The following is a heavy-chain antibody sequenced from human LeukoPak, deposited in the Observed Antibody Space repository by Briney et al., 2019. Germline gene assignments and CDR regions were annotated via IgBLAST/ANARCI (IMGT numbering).Heavy chain of an antibody. V-gene: IGHV4-59*01. Sequence: SETLSLTCTVSGASISSYYWSWIRQPPGKAPYYIAYISYSGSTTYNPSLQSRVTISLDTSKNQFSLKLSSVTAADTAVYYCARLEHNTFDYWGQGSLVTVSS. CDR3: ARLEHNTFDY. CDR2: ISYSGST. J-gene: IGHJ4*02. D-gene: IGHD1-1*01. CDR1: GASISSYY.